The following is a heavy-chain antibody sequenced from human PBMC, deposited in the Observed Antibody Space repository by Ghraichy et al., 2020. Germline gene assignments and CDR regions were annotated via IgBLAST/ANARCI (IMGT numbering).Heavy chain of an antibody. CDR2: IYYSGNT. V-gene: IGHV4-59*01. J-gene: IGHJ6*03. CDR1: DGSISSYY. D-gene: IGHD3-9*01. CDR3: AREDYDILTGSPSHYYYYMDV. Sequence: SQTLSLTCTVSDGSISSYYWSWIRQAPGKGLEWIGYIYYSGNTNYNPSLKSRLSMSVDTSKNQFSLKLSSVTAADTAVYYCAREDYDILTGSPSHYYYYMDVWGKGTTVTVSS.